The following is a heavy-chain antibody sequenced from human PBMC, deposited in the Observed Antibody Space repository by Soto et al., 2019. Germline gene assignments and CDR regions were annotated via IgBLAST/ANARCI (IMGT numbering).Heavy chain of an antibody. Sequence: GGSLRLSCASSGFIFSNAWMHLVRQAPGQGLVWVAHIQNDGSRTTYADSVKGRFTISRDNAKNTLFLQMNSLGAEDSAVYYCARGDKGGFDLWGQGTTVTVS. D-gene: IGHD2-21*02. CDR2: IQNDGSRT. CDR1: GFIFSNAW. V-gene: IGHV3-74*01. J-gene: IGHJ3*01. CDR3: ARGDKGGFDL.